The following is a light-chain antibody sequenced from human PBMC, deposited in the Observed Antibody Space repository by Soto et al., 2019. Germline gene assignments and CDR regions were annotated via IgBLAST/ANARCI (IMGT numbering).Light chain of an antibody. CDR3: QQYGSSPPLT. CDR2: GAS. V-gene: IGKV3-20*01. Sequence: EFVLTQSPGTLSLSPGERATLSCRASQSVSSSYLAWYQQKPGQAPRILIYGASTRATGIPDRFSGSGSGTEFTLTISRLEPEDFALYYCQQYGSSPPLTFSGGTKVEIK. J-gene: IGKJ4*01. CDR1: QSVSSSY.